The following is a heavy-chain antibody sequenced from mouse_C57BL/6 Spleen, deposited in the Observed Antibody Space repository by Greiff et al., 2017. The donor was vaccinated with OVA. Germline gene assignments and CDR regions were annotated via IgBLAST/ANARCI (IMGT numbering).Heavy chain of an antibody. CDR2: INPSSGYT. V-gene: IGHV1-7*01. D-gene: IGHD2-3*01. J-gene: IGHJ3*01. Sequence: QVQLQQSGAELVKPGASVKLSCKASGYTFTSYWMHWVKQRPGQGLEWIGYINPSSGYTKYNQKFKDKATLTADKSSSTACMQLSSLTYEDSAVYYCARQEDGNLAYWGKGTLVTVSA. CDR1: GYTFTSYW. CDR3: ARQEDGNLAY.